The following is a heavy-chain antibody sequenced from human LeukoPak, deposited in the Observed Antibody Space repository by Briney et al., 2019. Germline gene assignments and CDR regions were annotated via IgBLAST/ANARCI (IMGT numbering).Heavy chain of an antibody. D-gene: IGHD2-21*01. CDR3: ARAMLIRRSVFDY. CDR2: IIPIFGTA. CDR1: GGTFSSYA. Sequence: SVKVSCKASGGTFSSYAISWVRQAPGQGLEWMGWIIPIFGTANYAQKFQGRVTITTDESTSTAYMELSSLRSEDTAVYYCARAMLIRRSVFDYWGQGTLVTVSS. V-gene: IGHV1-69*05. J-gene: IGHJ4*02.